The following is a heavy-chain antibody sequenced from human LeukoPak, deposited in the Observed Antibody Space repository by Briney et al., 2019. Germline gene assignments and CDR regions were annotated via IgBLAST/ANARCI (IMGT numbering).Heavy chain of an antibody. CDR1: GGSISSYY. V-gene: IGHV4-59*08. CDR3: ARGLHYNILTGGMDV. D-gene: IGHD3-9*01. J-gene: IGHJ6*02. Sequence: SETLSLTCTVSGGSISSYYWSWIRQPPGKGLEWIGYIYYSGSTNYNPSLKSRVTISVDTSKNQFSLKLSSVTAADTAVYYCARGLHYNILTGGMDVWGQGTTVIVSS. CDR2: IYYSGST.